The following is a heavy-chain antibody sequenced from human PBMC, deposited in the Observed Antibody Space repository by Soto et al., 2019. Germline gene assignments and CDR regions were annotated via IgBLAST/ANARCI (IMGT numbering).Heavy chain of an antibody. CDR2: IKQDGSET. V-gene: IGHV3-7*01. D-gene: IGHD6-19*01. CDR1: GFTFSTYW. Sequence: EVQLVESGGGLVQPGGSLRLSCAASGFTFSTYWMSWVRQAPGKGLEWVANIKQDGSETYYVDSVKGRFTISRDNAKNSLYLQMNSLRAEDTAVYYCARVGYRTGWFFDYWGQGTLVTVSS. J-gene: IGHJ4*02. CDR3: ARVGYRTGWFFDY.